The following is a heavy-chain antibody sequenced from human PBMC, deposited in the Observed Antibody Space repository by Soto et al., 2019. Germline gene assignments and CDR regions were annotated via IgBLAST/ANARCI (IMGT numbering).Heavy chain of an antibody. CDR3: ARRYCSSASCPRNYYGMDV. J-gene: IGHJ6*02. D-gene: IGHD2-2*01. Sequence: GESLKISCKGSGYSFTSYWISWVRQMPGKGLEWMGRIDPSDSYTNYSPSFQGHVTISADKSISTAYLQWSSLKASDTAMYYCARRYCSSASCPRNYYGMDVWGQGTTVTVSS. CDR1: GYSFTSYW. V-gene: IGHV5-10-1*01. CDR2: IDPSDSYT.